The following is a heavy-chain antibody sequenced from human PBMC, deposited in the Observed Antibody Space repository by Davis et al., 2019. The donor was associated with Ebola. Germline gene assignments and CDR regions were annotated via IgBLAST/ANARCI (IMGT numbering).Heavy chain of an antibody. CDR1: GGSISSYY. Sequence: SETLSLTCTVSGGSISSYYWSWIRQPPGKGLEWIGYIYYSGSTNYNPSLKSRVTISVDTSKNHFSLKLSSVTAADTAVYYCARDHQANWFDPWGQGTLVTVSS. CDR3: ARDHQANWFDP. J-gene: IGHJ5*02. D-gene: IGHD2-2*01. V-gene: IGHV4-59*13. CDR2: IYYSGST.